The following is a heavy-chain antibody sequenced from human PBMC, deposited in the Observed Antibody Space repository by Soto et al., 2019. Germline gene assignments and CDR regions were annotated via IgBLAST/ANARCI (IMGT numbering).Heavy chain of an antibody. CDR2: MNPNSGNT. Sequence: QVQLVQSGAEVKKPGASVKVSCKASGYTFTSYDINWVRQATGQGLEWMGWMNPNSGNTGYAQKFQGRVTMTRNTSIITDYMELCSLRSEDTAVYYCARAGRSSFYGDSYYWGQGTLVTVSS. D-gene: IGHD4-17*01. CDR3: ARAGRSSFYGDSYY. V-gene: IGHV1-8*01. J-gene: IGHJ4*02. CDR1: GYTFTSYD.